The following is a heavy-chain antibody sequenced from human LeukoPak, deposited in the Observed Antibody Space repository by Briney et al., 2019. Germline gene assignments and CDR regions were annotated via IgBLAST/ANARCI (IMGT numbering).Heavy chain of an antibody. D-gene: IGHD3-22*01. CDR3: AREYYDSSGIRYAFDI. V-gene: IGHV1-2*04. CDR2: INPNSGGT. Sequence: GASVKVSCKASGYTFTGYYMHWVRQAPGQGLEWMGWINPNSGGTNYAQKFQGWVTMTRDTSISTAYMELSGLRSDDTAVYYCAREYYDSSGIRYAFDIWGQGTMVTVSS. J-gene: IGHJ3*02. CDR1: GYTFTGYY.